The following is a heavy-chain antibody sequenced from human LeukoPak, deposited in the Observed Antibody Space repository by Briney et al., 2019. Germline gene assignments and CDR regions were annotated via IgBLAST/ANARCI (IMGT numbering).Heavy chain of an antibody. V-gene: IGHV1-2*02. J-gene: IGHJ4*02. D-gene: IGHD2-8*01. CDR1: GYTFTGYY. CDR3: ARTRDYAMAY. Sequence: ASVKVSCKASGYTFTGYYMHWVRQAPGQGLEWMGWINPNSVGTNYAQKFQGRVTMTRDTSISTAYMDLSRLRSDDTAVYYCARTRDYAMAYWGQGTLVTVSS. CDR2: INPNSVGT.